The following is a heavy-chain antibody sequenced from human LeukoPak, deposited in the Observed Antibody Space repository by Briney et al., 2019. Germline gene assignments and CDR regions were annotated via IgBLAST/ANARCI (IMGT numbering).Heavy chain of an antibody. J-gene: IGHJ3*01. CDR2: SYYRSQWHN. CDR1: GDSVSNNNYA. CDR3: AGGYAFDV. V-gene: IGHV6-1*01. Sequence: SQTLSLTCAISGDSVSNNNYAWTWIRQSPSRGLEWLGRSYYRSQWHNDYARSVMSRISVDPDTSKNQFSLHLSSVTPDDTAVYYCAGGYAFDVWGQGTMVTVSS.